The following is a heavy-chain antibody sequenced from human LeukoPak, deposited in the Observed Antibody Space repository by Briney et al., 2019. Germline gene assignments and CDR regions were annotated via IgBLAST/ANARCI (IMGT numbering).Heavy chain of an antibody. Sequence: GGSLRLSCAASGFTFSTYWTHWVRQAPGKGLVWVSRIKSDGGTNYADSVKGRFTISRDDAKKTVSLQMNSLRPEDTGVYYCARAPSEIGGYYPEYFRHWGQGTLVTVSS. CDR1: GFTFSTYW. CDR2: IKSDGGT. D-gene: IGHD3-22*01. V-gene: IGHV3-74*01. CDR3: ARAPSEIGGYYPEYFRH. J-gene: IGHJ1*01.